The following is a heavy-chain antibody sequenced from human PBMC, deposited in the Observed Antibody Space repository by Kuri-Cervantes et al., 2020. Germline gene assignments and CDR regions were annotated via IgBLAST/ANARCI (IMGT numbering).Heavy chain of an antibody. Sequence: ASVKVSCKASGYTFTSYAMHWVRQAPGQRLEWMGWINAGNGNTKYSQKFQGRVTITRDTSASTAYMELSSLRSEDTAVYYCARVTIFGVVIIDYWGQGTLVTVSS. D-gene: IGHD3-3*01. CDR3: ARVTIFGVVIIDY. V-gene: IGHV1-3*01. CDR1: GYTFTSYA. J-gene: IGHJ4*02. CDR2: INAGNGNT.